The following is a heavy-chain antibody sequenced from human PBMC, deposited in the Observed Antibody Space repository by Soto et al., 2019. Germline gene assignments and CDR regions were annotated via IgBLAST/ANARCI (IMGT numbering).Heavy chain of an antibody. D-gene: IGHD4-17*01. CDR2: IINXLGIE. J-gene: IGHJ3*02. V-gene: IGHV1-69*02. Sequence: GXSVKVSCKASGVTFSRYTISWVRQAPGQGLEWMGRIINXLGIEXYAQKFKGRVXXTADKYTXXAYMELSSMRSEDTAVYYCAFERTTVPYDAFDIWGQGTMVTVSS. CDR3: AFERTTVPYDAFDI. CDR1: GVTFSRYT.